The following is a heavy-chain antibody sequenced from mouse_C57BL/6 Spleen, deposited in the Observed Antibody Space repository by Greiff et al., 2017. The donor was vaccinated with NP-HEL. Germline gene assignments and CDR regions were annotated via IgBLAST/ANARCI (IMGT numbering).Heavy chain of an antibody. CDR1: GYTFTGYW. CDR2: ILPGSGST. J-gene: IGHJ2*01. Sequence: QVQLKQSGAELMKPGASVKLSCKATGYTFTGYWIEWVKQRPGHGLEWIGEILPGSGSTNYNVKFKGKATFTADTSSNTAYMQLSSLTTEDSAIYYCARNRGYWGQGTTLTVSS. CDR3: ARNRGY. V-gene: IGHV1-9*01.